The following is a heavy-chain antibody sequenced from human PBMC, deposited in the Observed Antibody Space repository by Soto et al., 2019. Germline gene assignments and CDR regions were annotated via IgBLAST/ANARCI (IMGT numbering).Heavy chain of an antibody. J-gene: IGHJ1*01. CDR3: AKAGSGYSSSWYVAEYFQH. CDR1: GFTFSSYA. Sequence: GGSLRLSCAASGFTFSSYAMSWVRQAPGKGLEWVSAISGSGGSTYYADSVKGRFTIARDNSKNTLYLQMNSLRAEDTAVYYCAKAGSGYSSSWYVAEYFQHWGQGTLVTVSS. CDR2: ISGSGGST. D-gene: IGHD6-13*01. V-gene: IGHV3-23*01.